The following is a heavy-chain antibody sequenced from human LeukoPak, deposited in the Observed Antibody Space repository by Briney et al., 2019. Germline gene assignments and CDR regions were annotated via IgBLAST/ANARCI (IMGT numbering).Heavy chain of an antibody. CDR3: TRENRPFCLCAH. Sequence: SETLSLTCGVSGGSIDITNYWCWVRQAPGKGLGWTGVISHSGTTNYNPSLRSRTTMVLTRANNQFFLSLTSVAAATPADYFWTRENRPFCLCAHWGQ. CDR2: ISHSGTT. CDR1: GGSIDITNY. J-gene: IGHJ1*01. V-gene: IGHV4-4*02. D-gene: IGHD2-21*01.